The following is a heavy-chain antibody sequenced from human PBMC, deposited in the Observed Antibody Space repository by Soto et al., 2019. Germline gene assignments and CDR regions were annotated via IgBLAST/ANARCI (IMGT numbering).Heavy chain of an antibody. V-gene: IGHV1-58*01. Sequence: ASVKVSCKASVFTFTSCAVHWVRQARGQRLEWIGWIVVGSGNTNYAQKFQERVTITRDMSTSTAYMELSSLRSEDTAVYYCAAVGKGGGSSPPPFFDYWGQGTLVTVSS. D-gene: IGHD6-6*01. CDR1: VFTFTSCA. J-gene: IGHJ4*02. CDR2: IVVGSGNT. CDR3: AAVGKGGGSSPPPFFDY.